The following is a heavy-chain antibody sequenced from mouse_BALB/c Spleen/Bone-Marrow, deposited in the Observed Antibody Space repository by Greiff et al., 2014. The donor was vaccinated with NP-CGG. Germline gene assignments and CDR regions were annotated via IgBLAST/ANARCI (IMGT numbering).Heavy chain of an antibody. V-gene: IGHV5-9-1*01. CDR1: GFTFSSYA. Sequence: DVKLQESGGGLVKPGGSLKLSCAASGFTFSSYAMSWVRQTPEKRLEWVATISSGGSYTYYPDSVKGRFTISRDNAKNTLYLQMSSLRSEDTAMYYCARFITSLVYFDYWGQGTTLTVSS. CDR3: ARFITSLVYFDY. D-gene: IGHD1-1*01. J-gene: IGHJ2*01. CDR2: ISSGGSYT.